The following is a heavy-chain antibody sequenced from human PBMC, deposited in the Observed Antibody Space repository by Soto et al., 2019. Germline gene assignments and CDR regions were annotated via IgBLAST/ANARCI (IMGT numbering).Heavy chain of an antibody. CDR1: GFTFNSYA. J-gene: IGHJ6*02. V-gene: IGHV3-33*01. CDR3: ARDLAQGRDSSGYLDDSSSTGMYV. D-gene: IGHD3-22*01. CDR2: IWYDGSNK. Sequence: LRLSCAAAGFTFNSYAMHWVRQAPGKGLEWVAVIWYDGSNKYYADSVKGRFTISRDNSKNTLYLQMNSLRAEDTAVYYCARDLAQGRDSSGYLDDSSSTGMYVWALRNTVPVSS.